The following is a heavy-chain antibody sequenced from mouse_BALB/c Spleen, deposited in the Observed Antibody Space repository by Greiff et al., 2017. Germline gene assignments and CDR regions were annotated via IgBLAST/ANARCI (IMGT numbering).Heavy chain of an antibody. V-gene: IGHV1-87*01. Sequence: VQLQQSGAELARPGASVKLSCKASGYTFTSYWMQWVKQRPGQGLEWIGAIYPGDGDTRYTQKFKGKATLTADKSSSTAYMQLSSLASEDSAVYYCARSPGYFDYWGQGTTLTVSS. CDR1: GYTFTSYW. CDR2: IYPGDGDT. J-gene: IGHJ2*01. CDR3: ARSPGYFDY.